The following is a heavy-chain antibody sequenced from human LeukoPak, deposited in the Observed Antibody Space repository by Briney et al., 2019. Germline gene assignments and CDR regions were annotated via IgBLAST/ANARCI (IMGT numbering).Heavy chain of an antibody. J-gene: IGHJ4*02. V-gene: IGHV4-34*01. CDR3: ARGPNFWSGSYFDY. D-gene: IGHD3-3*01. Sequence: PETLSLTCTVSGGSISGYYWSWIRQPPGKGLEWIGEINHSGSTNYNPSLKSRVTISVDTSKNQFSLKLSSVTAADTAVYYCARGPNFWSGSYFDYWGQGTLVTVSS. CDR2: INHSGST. CDR1: GGSISGYY.